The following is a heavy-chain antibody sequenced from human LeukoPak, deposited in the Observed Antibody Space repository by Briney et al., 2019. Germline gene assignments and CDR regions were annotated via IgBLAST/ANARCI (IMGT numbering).Heavy chain of an antibody. Sequence: ASVKVSCKASGYTFTSYGISWVRQAPGQGLEWMGWISAYNGNTNYAQKIQGRVSMTTDTSTSTAYMELRSLRSDDTAVYYCARDLYYYGSGSYFDAFDIWGQGTMVTVSS. CDR3: ARDLYYYGSGSYFDAFDI. D-gene: IGHD3-10*01. CDR1: GYTFTSYG. V-gene: IGHV1-18*01. CDR2: ISAYNGNT. J-gene: IGHJ3*02.